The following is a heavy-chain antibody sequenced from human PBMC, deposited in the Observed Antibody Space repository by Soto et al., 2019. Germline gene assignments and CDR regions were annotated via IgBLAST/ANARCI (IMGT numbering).Heavy chain of an antibody. CDR1: GFTFSRYG. CDR3: ARDPSACRVGNWFES. Sequence: GGSLRLSCAASGFTFSRYGMNWLRQAPGKGLEWVASISSSTSYVYYADSVKGRFTTSRDNAKSILYLEMYALRTEDTAVYYCARDPSACRVGNWFESWGQGTLVTVSS. J-gene: IGHJ5*01. V-gene: IGHV3-21*06. CDR2: ISSSTSYV. D-gene: IGHD2-2*01.